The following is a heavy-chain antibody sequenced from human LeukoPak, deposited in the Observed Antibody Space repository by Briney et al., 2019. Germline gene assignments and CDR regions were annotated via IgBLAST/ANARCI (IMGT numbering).Heavy chain of an antibody. Sequence: PGGSLRLSCAASGFTFSSYAMSWVRQAPGKGLGWVSAISGSGGSTYYADSVKGRFTISRDNSKNTLYLQMNSLRAEDTAVYYCAKRRYFDWSNDYWGQGTLVAVSS. V-gene: IGHV3-23*01. CDR2: ISGSGGST. J-gene: IGHJ4*02. CDR3: AKRRYFDWSNDY. CDR1: GFTFSSYA. D-gene: IGHD3-9*01.